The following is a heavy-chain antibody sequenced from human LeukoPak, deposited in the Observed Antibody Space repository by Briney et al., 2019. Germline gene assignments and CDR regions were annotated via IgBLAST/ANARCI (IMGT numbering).Heavy chain of an antibody. J-gene: IGHJ4*02. Sequence: ASVKVSCKASGYTFTGYYMHWVRQAPGQGLEWMGWINPNSGGTNYAQKFQGRVTMTRDTSISTAYMELSRLRSDDTAVYYCASSIAAAGTLFGYWGQGTLVTVSS. CDR3: ASSIAAAGTLFGY. V-gene: IGHV1-2*02. CDR2: INPNSGGT. D-gene: IGHD6-13*01. CDR1: GYTFTGYY.